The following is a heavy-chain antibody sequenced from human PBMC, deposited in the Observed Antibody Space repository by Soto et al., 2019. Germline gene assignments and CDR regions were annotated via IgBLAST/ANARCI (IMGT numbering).Heavy chain of an antibody. CDR2: ISWNSGSI. J-gene: IGHJ6*02. CDR1: GFTFDDYA. Sequence: PGGSLRLFCAASGFTFDDYAMHWVRQAPGKGLEWVSGISWNSGSIGYADSVKGRFTISRDNAKNSLYLQMNSLRAEDTALYYCAKDIFMVQWLVTGTDVRCQATTVTLSS. CDR3: AKDIFMVQWLVTGTDV. V-gene: IGHV3-9*01. D-gene: IGHD6-19*01.